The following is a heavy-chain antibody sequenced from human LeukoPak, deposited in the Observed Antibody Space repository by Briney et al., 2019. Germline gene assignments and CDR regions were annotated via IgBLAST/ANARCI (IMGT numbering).Heavy chain of an antibody. CDR2: ISGSDPGT. CDR3: ARGSGSSWYFYFDY. CDR1: GFTFSSYA. Sequence: GGSLRLSCAASGFTFSSYAMSWVRQAPGRRLEWVSAISGSDPGTYYADSVKGRFTISRDNSKNSVYLQMNSLRAEDTALYYCARGSGSSWYFYFDYWGQGTLVTVSS. J-gene: IGHJ4*02. V-gene: IGHV3-23*01. D-gene: IGHD6-13*01.